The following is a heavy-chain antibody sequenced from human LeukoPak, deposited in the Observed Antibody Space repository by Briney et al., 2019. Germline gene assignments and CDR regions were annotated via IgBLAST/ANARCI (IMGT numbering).Heavy chain of an antibody. Sequence: SQTLSFNCAICADSVSSNSAAWNWIRQSPSRVLEWLGRSYYRSKWYNDYAVSVKSRITINPDTSKNQFSLQLNSVTPEDTAVYYCARQGGWYELLFDYWGQGTLVTVSS. CDR2: SYYRSKWYN. CDR3: ARQGGWYELLFDY. J-gene: IGHJ4*02. V-gene: IGHV6-1*01. D-gene: IGHD6-19*01. CDR1: ADSVSSNSAA.